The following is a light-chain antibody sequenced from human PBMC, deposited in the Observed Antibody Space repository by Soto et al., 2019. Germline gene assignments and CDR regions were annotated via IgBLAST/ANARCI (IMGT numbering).Light chain of an antibody. CDR2: EVN. V-gene: IGLV2-8*01. Sequence: QSALTQPPSASGSSGQSVTIYCTGTRSEVGGYKYVSWYQQYPGKAPKLMIYEVNKRPSGVPDRFSGSKSGKTAYLTVSGLQAEDEADYYRTSYSGSDIWVFGGGTNLTVL. J-gene: IGLJ3*02. CDR1: RSEVGGYKY. CDR3: TSYSGSDIWV.